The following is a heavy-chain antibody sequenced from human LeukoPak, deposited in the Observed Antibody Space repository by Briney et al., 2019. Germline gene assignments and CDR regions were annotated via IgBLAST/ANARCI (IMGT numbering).Heavy chain of an antibody. CDR3: ALNGDS. CDR2: IHHSGGT. J-gene: IGHJ4*02. V-gene: IGHV4-61*01. CDR1: GASLRGDYHS. Sequence: PSETLSLTCTVSGASLRGDYHSWTWIRQPPGRGLEWIGNIHHSGGTNYNPSLKSRVTISMDTSKNQFSLRLTSVTTADTAMYYCALNGDSWGQGNLVTVSS. D-gene: IGHD2-8*01.